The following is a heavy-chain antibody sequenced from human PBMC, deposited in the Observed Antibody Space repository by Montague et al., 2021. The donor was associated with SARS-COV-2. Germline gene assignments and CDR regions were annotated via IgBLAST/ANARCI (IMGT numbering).Heavy chain of an antibody. Sequence: SLRLSCAGSGFTLSSNYMTWVRQTPGKRLQWVSVIYGANTYYADSVKCRFTISRDDSRNTLHLQMDSLRADDTAVYFCARGGSHLGELSFDYWGQGTLVTVSS. D-gene: IGHD3-16*02. CDR3: ARGGSHLGELSFDY. J-gene: IGHJ4*02. CDR1: GFTLSSNY. CDR2: IYGANT. V-gene: IGHV3-53*01.